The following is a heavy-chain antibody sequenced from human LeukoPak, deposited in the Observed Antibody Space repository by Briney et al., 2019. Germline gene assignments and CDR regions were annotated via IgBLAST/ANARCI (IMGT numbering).Heavy chain of an antibody. J-gene: IGHJ6*03. V-gene: IGHV3-48*04. CDR2: ISSTSSTV. Sequence: GGSLRLSCAVSGFTFSSYSMTWVRQAPGKGLEWVSYISSTSSTVYYADSVKGRFTISRDNAKNSLYLQMNSLRVEDTAIYYCARDPYNGAYSEGYYYYYMDVWGKGTTVTVSS. CDR1: GFTFSSYS. CDR3: ARDPYNGAYSEGYYYYYMDV. D-gene: IGHD1-1*01.